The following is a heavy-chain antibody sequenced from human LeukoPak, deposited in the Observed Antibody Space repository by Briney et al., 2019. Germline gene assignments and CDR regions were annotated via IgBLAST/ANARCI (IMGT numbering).Heavy chain of an antibody. V-gene: IGHV4-39*01. CDR2: IYYSGST. CDR1: GDSLSSSSYS. CDR3: ARRGYSSGWNFFDY. Sequence: SETLSLTCTVSGDSLSSSSYSWAWIRQPPGKGLEWIGTIYYSGSTYYNPSLKSRVTISVDTSKNQFSLKLNSVTAADTAVYYCARRGYSSGWNFFDYWGQGTLVTVSS. J-gene: IGHJ4*02. D-gene: IGHD6-25*01.